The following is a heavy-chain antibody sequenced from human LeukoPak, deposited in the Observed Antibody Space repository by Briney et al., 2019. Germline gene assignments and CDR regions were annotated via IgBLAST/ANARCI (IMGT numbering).Heavy chain of an antibody. D-gene: IGHD3-10*01. CDR2: IYPGDSDT. Sequence: GESLKISCKGSGYSFTSYWIGWVRQMPGKGLEWMGIIYPGDSDTRYSPSFQGQVTISADKSISTAYLQWSSLKASDTAMYYCARQRYYYGSGQDRLTPFDYWGQGTLVTVSS. CDR3: ARQRYYYGSGQDRLTPFDY. J-gene: IGHJ4*02. CDR1: GYSFTSYW. V-gene: IGHV5-51*01.